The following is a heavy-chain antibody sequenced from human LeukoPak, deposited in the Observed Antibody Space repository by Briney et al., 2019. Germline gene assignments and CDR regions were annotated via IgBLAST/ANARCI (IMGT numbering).Heavy chain of an antibody. D-gene: IGHD5-24*01. V-gene: IGHV3-21*01. Sequence: GGSLRLSCAAPGFTSSSYSMNWVRQAPGKGLEWVSSISSSSSYIYYADSVKGRFTISRDNAKNSLYLQMNSLRAEDTAVYYCARDGYTNGGFDYWGQGTLVTVSS. J-gene: IGHJ4*02. CDR1: GFTSSSYS. CDR3: ARDGYTNGGFDY. CDR2: ISSSSSYI.